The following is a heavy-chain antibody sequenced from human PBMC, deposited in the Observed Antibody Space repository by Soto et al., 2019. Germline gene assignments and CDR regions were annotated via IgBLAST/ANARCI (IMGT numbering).Heavy chain of an antibody. D-gene: IGHD2-8*02. CDR1: GYTFTSYY. Sequence: QVQLVQSGAEVKKPGASVKVSCKASGYTFTSYYMHWVRQAPGQGLEWMGIINPSGGSTSYAQKCQGRVTMTSATSTSTVYMELSSLRSEDTAVYYCARIGLLDYFDCWGQGTLVTVSS. CDR2: INPSGGST. CDR3: ARIGLLDYFDC. J-gene: IGHJ4*02. V-gene: IGHV1-46*01.